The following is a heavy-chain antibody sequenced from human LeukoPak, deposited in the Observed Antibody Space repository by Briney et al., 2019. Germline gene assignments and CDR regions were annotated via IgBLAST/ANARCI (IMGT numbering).Heavy chain of an antibody. J-gene: IGHJ5*02. CDR1: GGTFSSYA. D-gene: IGHD3-3*01. Sequence: SVKVSCKASGGTFSSYAISWVRQAPGQGLEWMGGIIPIFGKANYARKLQGRVTITADESTSTAYMELSSLRSEDTAVYYCARGIGVGGLNWFDPWGQGTLVTVSS. CDR3: ARGIGVGGLNWFDP. V-gene: IGHV1-69*13. CDR2: IIPIFGKA.